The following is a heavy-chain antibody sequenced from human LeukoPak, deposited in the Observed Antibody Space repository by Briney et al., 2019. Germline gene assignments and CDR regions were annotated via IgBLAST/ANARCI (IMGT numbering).Heavy chain of an antibody. J-gene: IGHJ4*02. CDR1: GGSISGFY. CDR2: IYYSGSA. CDR3: ARDRDSSGWFDY. V-gene: IGHV4-59*01. D-gene: IGHD6-19*01. Sequence: SETLSLTCTVSGGSISGFYWGWIRQPPGKGLEWIGFIYYSGSANYNPSLKSRVTMSVDMSKNQFSLKLSSVTAADTAFYYCARDRDSSGWFDYWGQGTLVTVSS.